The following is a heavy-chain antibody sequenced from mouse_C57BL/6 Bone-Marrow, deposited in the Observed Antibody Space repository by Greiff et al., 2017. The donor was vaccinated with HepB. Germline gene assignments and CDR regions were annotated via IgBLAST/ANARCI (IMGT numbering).Heavy chain of an antibody. Sequence: QVTLKVSGPGLVAPSQSLSITCTVSGFSLTSYGVDWVRQPPGKGLEWLGVIWGGGSTNYNSAHMSRLSIRKDKSKSQVFLKMNSLQTDDTSMYYGAKRVSSGYVPFAYWGQGTLVTVSA. CDR3: AKRVSSGYVPFAY. CDR1: GFSLTSYG. V-gene: IGHV2-9*01. CDR2: IWGGGST. D-gene: IGHD3-2*02. J-gene: IGHJ3*01.